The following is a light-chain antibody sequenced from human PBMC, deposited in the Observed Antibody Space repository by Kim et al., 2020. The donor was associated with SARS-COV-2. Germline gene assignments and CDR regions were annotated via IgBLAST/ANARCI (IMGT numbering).Light chain of an antibody. CDR3: QTWGTGIRV. Sequence: ASVTLTFTLSSSNGSYAIAWHQQQPEKGPRYLMKLNSDGSHSKGDGIPDRFSGSSSGAERYLTISSLQSEDEADYYCQTWGTGIRVFGGGTQLTVL. CDR1: SSNGSYA. CDR2: LNSDGSH. V-gene: IGLV4-69*01. J-gene: IGLJ2*01.